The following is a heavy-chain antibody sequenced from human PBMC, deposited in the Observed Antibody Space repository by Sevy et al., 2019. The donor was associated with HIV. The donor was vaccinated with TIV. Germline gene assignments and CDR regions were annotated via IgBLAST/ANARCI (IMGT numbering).Heavy chain of an antibody. Sequence: ASVKVSCQASGYTFDNYDINWVRQATGEGLEWMGRMNPNSRNTGYAEKFQGRVTMSRVSSIRTAYMELNGLTSEDTAVYYCTRGLSFTYAKRGDWLNWYFDVWGRGTLVTVSS. D-gene: IGHD2-21*02. V-gene: IGHV1-8*01. CDR2: MNPNSRNT. CDR3: TRGLSFTYAKRGDWLNWYFDV. J-gene: IGHJ2*01. CDR1: GYTFDNYD.